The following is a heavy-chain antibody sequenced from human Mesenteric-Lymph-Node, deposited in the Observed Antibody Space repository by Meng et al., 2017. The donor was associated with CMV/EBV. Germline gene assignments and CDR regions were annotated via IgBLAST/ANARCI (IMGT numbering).Heavy chain of an antibody. CDR3: AKFDYNLYYFDY. J-gene: IGHJ4*02. Sequence: GESLKISCAASGFTFSTYGMHWVRQAPGKGLEWVAFIRYDGSNNYYEDSVQGRFTISRDNSKNTLYLQMNSLSAEDTATYYCAKFDYNLYYFDYWGQGTLVTVSS. D-gene: IGHD4-11*01. V-gene: IGHV3-30*02. CDR2: IRYDGSNN. CDR1: GFTFSTYG.